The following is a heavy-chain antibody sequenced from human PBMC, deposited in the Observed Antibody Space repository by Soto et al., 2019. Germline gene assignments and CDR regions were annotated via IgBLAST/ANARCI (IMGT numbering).Heavy chain of an antibody. CDR3: ARVAGYNGYNWFDP. CDR2: IYYSGST. Sequence: TLSVTCTVSVGSISSGGYYWSWVRQHPGKGLEWIGYIYYSGSTYYNPSLKSRVTISVDTSKNQFSLKLSSVTAADTAVYYCARVAGYNGYNWFDPWGQGTLVTVSS. D-gene: IGHD3-10*01. CDR1: VGSISSGGYY. J-gene: IGHJ5*02. V-gene: IGHV4-31*03.